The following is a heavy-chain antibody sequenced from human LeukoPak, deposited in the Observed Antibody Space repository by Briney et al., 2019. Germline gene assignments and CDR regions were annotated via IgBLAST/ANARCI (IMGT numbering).Heavy chain of an antibody. CDR1: GYTFTGYY. CDR2: INPNSGGT. J-gene: IGHJ4*02. Sequence: ASVKVSCKASGYTFTGYYMHWVRQAPGQGLEWMGWINPNSGGTNYAQKFQGRVTMTRDTSISTAYMELSRLGSDDTAVYYCARASYYYDSSGYPGYYFDYWGQGTLVTVSS. CDR3: ARASYYYDSSGYPGYYFDY. V-gene: IGHV1-2*02. D-gene: IGHD3-22*01.